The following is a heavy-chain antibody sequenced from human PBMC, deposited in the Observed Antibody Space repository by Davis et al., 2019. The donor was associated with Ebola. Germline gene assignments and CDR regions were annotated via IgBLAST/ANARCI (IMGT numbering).Heavy chain of an antibody. D-gene: IGHD2-15*01. J-gene: IGHJ4*02. CDR1: GFTFSSYG. CDR3: TRPSAYCSGGSCPS. V-gene: IGHV3-73*01. Sequence: PGGSLRLSCAASGFTFSSYGMHWVRQASGKGLEWVGRIRSKANSYATAYAASVKGRFTISRDDSKNTAYLQMNSLKTEDTAVYYCTRPSAYCSGGSCPSWGQGTLVTVSS. CDR2: IRSKANSYAT.